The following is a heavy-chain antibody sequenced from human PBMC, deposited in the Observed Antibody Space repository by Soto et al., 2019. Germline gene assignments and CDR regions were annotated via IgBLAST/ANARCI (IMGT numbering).Heavy chain of an antibody. CDR3: ARDRSYGSGSYFHAFDI. V-gene: IGHV4-30-4*01. J-gene: IGHJ3*02. D-gene: IGHD3-10*01. CDR1: GGSISSGDYY. Sequence: PSETLSLTCIVSGGSISSGDYYWSWIRQPPGKGLEWIGYIYYSGSTYYNPSLKSRVTISVDTSKNQFSLKLSSVTAADTAVYYCARDRSYGSGSYFHAFDIWGQGTMVTVSS. CDR2: IYYSGST.